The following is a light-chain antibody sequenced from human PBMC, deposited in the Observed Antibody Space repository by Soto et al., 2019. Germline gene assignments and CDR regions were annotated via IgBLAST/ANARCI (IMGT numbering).Light chain of an antibody. V-gene: IGKV1-17*01. CDR1: QDIRNN. Sequence: DIQMTHSPSSLSASVGDRVTITCRASQDIRNNLGWYQQEPGKAPKRLQGGVPSRFSGSGSGTEFTLTISSLQPEDFATYYCLQHNAYPWTFGQGTKVDIK. J-gene: IGKJ1*01. CDR3: LQHNAYPWT.